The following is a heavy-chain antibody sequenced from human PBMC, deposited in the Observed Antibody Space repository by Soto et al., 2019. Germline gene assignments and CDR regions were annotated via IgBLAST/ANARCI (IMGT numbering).Heavy chain of an antibody. D-gene: IGHD3-10*01. CDR1: GFTFTRYR. V-gene: IGHV3-21*06. CDR2: ISSTTNYI. Sequence: RLSCAASGFTFTRYRMNWVRRAPGKGLEWVSSISSTTNYIYYGDSMKGRFTISRDNAKNSLYLEMNSLRAEDTAVYYCAKKVNSGSWSQYFDFWGQGTQVNVSS. CDR3: AKKVNSGSWSQYFDF. J-gene: IGHJ4*03.